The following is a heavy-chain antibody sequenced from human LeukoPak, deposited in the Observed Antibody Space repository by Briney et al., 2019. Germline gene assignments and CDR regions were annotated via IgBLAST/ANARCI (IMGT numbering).Heavy chain of an antibody. CDR2: INPNSGGT. J-gene: IGHJ4*02. CDR1: GYTFTGYY. D-gene: IGHD4-17*01. CDR3: VSRGARANPLDY. V-gene: IGHV1-2*06. Sequence: ASVKVSCKASGYTFTGYYMHWVRQAPGQVLEWMGRINPNSGGTNYAQKFQGRVTMTRDTSISTAYMELSRLRSDDTAVYYCVSRGARANPLDYWGQGTLVTVSS.